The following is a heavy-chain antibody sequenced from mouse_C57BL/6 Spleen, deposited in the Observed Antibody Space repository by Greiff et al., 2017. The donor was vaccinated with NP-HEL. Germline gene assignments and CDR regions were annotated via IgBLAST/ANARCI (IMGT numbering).Heavy chain of an antibody. D-gene: IGHD2-3*01. J-gene: IGHJ4*01. Sequence: QVQLQQSGAELVKPGASVKISCKASGYAFSSYWMNWVKQRPGKGLEWIGQIYPGDGDTNYNGKFKGKATLTADKSSSTAYMQLSSLTAEDSAVYFGARYGDGYYVGAMDYWGQGTSVTVSS. V-gene: IGHV1-80*01. CDR2: IYPGDGDT. CDR3: ARYGDGYYVGAMDY. CDR1: GYAFSSYW.